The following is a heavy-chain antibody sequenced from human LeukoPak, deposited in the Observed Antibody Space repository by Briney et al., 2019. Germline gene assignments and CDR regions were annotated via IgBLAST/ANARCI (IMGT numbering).Heavy chain of an antibody. CDR3: AREVYDILTGSRYFDY. D-gene: IGHD3-9*01. CDR2: TWYDGSNK. CDR1: GFTFSSYG. J-gene: IGHJ4*02. Sequence: GGSLRLSCAASGFTFSSYGMHWVRQAPGKGLEWVAVTWYDGSNKYYADSVKGRFTISRDNSKNTLYLQMNSLRAEDTAVYYCAREVYDILTGSRYFDYWGQGTLVTVSS. V-gene: IGHV3-33*01.